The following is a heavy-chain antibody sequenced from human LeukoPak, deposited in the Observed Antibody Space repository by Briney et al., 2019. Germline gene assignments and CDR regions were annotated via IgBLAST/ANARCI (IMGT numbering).Heavy chain of an antibody. CDR3: ATNDYGDYGDAFDI. J-gene: IGHJ3*02. Sequence: QPGGSLRLSCAASGFSFSNYGMQWVRQAPGKGLEWVAVLWSDGTNKFYADSVKGRFTFSRGNSKNTLYLQMNSLRAEDTAVYYCATNDYGDYGDAFDIWGQGTMVTVSS. D-gene: IGHD4-17*01. CDR1: GFSFSNYG. V-gene: IGHV3-30*02. CDR2: LWSDGTNK.